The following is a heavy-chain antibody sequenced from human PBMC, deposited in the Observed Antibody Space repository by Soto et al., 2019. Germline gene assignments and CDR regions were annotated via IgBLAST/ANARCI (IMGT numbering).Heavy chain of an antibody. CDR3: ARSHDYCDSEAYYYGMDV. J-gene: IGHJ6*02. CDR1: GGTFSSYA. D-gene: IGHD4-17*01. Sequence: QVQLVQSGAEVKKPGSSVKVSCKASGGTFSSYAISWVRQAPGQGLEWMGGIIPIFGTANYAQKFQGRVTITADESTSTAYMELSSLRSEDTAVYYCARSHDYCDSEAYYYGMDVWGLGTTVTVSS. CDR2: IIPIFGTA. V-gene: IGHV1-69*01.